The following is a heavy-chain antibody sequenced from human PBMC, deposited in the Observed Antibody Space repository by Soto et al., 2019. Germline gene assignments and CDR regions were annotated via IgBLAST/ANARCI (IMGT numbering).Heavy chain of an antibody. CDR2: TTSSGGAT. J-gene: IGHJ4*02. D-gene: IGHD6-6*01. Sequence: EVQLLESGGGLVQPGGCLRLSCAASGFTFSDYAMTWVRQAPGKGLEWVSSTTSSGGATYYADSVKDRFTISRDNSKNTLYLKMNSLRAEDTAVYYCTKGPSRTYSGSSRYSDSWGQGALVTISS. V-gene: IGHV3-23*01. CDR3: TKGPSRTYSGSSRYSDS. CDR1: GFTFSDYA.